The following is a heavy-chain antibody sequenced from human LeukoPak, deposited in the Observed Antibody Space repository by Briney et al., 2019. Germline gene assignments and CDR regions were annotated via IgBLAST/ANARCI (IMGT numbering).Heavy chain of an antibody. CDR3: ASLQGGNSDWLDP. Sequence: ASVKVSCKASGYTFSDYFIHWVRQAPGQGLEWMGRINPYNGGTTYARSFQGRVTLTRDTSITTVYLELTGLRSDDTAVYYCASLQGGNSDWLDPWGQGTLVTVSS. CDR1: GYTFSDYF. CDR2: INPYNGGT. V-gene: IGHV1-2*06. D-gene: IGHD4-23*01. J-gene: IGHJ5*02.